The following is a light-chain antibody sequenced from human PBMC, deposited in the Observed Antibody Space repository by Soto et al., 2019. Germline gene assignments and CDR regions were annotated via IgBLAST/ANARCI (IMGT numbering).Light chain of an antibody. J-gene: IGLJ1*01. CDR2: TNN. CDR3: ATWHDSFYV. Sequence: QAVVTQPPSASGSPGQRVIVSCSGSTSDNGTNAVNWFQHLPGPAPKLLIYTNNQRPSGVPDRFSGSKSGTSASLAISGLQSEDESDYYCATWHDSFYVFGTGTKLTVL. V-gene: IGLV1-44*01. CDR1: TSDNGTNA.